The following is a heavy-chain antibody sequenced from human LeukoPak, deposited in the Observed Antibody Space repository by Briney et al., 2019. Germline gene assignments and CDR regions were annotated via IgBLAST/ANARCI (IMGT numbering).Heavy chain of an antibody. CDR1: RFTFSGSW. Sequence: PGGSLRLSCAASRFTFSGSWMTWVRQPPGKGLEWIGSIYYTGSTYHNPSLKSRVTISVDTSKNQFSLKLSSVTAADTAVYSCARVTGKYYYYYYMDVWGKGTTVTVSS. D-gene: IGHD1-20*01. CDR2: IYYTGST. V-gene: IGHV4-38-2*01. CDR3: ARVTGKYYYYYYMDV. J-gene: IGHJ6*03.